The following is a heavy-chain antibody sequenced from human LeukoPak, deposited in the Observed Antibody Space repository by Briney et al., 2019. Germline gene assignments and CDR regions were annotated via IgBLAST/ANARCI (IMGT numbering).Heavy chain of an antibody. Sequence: GGSLRLSCAASGFTFSSYGMHWVRQAPGKGLEWVAFIRYDGSNKYYADSVKGRFTISRDNSKNTLYLQMNSLRAEDTAVYYCATRGDDGYNLRAFDIWGQGTMVTVSS. D-gene: IGHD5-24*01. CDR2: IRYDGSNK. V-gene: IGHV3-30*02. J-gene: IGHJ3*02. CDR3: ATRGDDGYNLRAFDI. CDR1: GFTFSSYG.